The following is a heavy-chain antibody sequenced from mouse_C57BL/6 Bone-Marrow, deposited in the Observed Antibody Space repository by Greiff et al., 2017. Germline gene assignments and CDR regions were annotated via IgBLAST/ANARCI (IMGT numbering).Heavy chain of an antibody. CDR3: ASYYGSISYAMDY. Sequence: VHLVESGAELARPGASVKLSCKASGYTFTSYGISWVKQRTGQGLEWIGEIYPRSGNTYYNEKFKGKATLTADKSSSTAYMELRSLTSEDSAVYFCASYYGSISYAMDYWGQGTSVTVSS. D-gene: IGHD1-1*01. V-gene: IGHV1-81*01. CDR1: GYTFTSYG. CDR2: IYPRSGNT. J-gene: IGHJ4*01.